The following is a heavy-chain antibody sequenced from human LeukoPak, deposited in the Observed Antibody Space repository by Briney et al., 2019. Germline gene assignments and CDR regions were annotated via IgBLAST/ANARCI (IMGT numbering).Heavy chain of an antibody. CDR1: GGSFSGYS. CDR2: SNHRGST. D-gene: IGHD6-19*01. Sequence: SETPSLTCAFSGGSFSGYSWSWIRHTPGQRLEWLGESNHRGSTNYNPSLKSRVTISVDASKSQFSLKLSSVTAADTAVYYCARVSRWFLAVAGYADYWGQGTQVTVSS. V-gene: IGHV4-34*01. J-gene: IGHJ4*02. CDR3: ARVSRWFLAVAGYADY.